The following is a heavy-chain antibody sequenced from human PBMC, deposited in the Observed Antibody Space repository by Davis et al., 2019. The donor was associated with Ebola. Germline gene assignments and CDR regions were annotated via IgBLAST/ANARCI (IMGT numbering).Heavy chain of an antibody. V-gene: IGHV3-15*01. CDR2: IKSKTDGGTT. Sequence: GGSLRLSCAASGFTFSNAWMSWVRQAPGKGLEWVGRIKSKTDGGTTDYAAPVKGRFTISRDDSKNTLYLQMNSLKTEDTAVYYCTTETYYDFWSGPTRLYYFDYWGQGTLVTVSS. CDR1: GFTFSNAW. CDR3: TTETYYDFWSGPTRLYYFDY. J-gene: IGHJ4*02. D-gene: IGHD3-3*01.